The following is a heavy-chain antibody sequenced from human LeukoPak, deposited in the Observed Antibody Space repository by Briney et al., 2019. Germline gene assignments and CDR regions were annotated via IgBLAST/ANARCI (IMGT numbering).Heavy chain of an antibody. J-gene: IGHJ3*02. CDR1: GGAFSGYY. V-gene: IGHV4-34*01. Sequence: PSETLSLTCAVYGGAFSGYYWSWIRQPPGKGLEWIGYIYHSGSTYYNPSLKSRVTISVDRSKNQFSLKLSSVTAADTAVYYCARDPTYCSSTSCYRLGAFDIWGQGTMVTVSS. CDR2: IYHSGST. CDR3: ARDPTYCSSTSCYRLGAFDI. D-gene: IGHD2-2*01.